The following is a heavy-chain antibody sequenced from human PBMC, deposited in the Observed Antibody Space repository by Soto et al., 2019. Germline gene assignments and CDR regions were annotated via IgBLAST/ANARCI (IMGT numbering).Heavy chain of an antibody. CDR2: IYPGDSDT. J-gene: IGHJ4*02. D-gene: IGHD6-6*01. Sequence: PGESLKISCKGSGYSFTSYWIGWVLQMPGKGLEWMGIIYPGDSDTRYSPSFQGQVTISADKSISTAYLQWSSLKASDTAIYYCARREYSGSSSRNFDYWGQGTLVTVSS. V-gene: IGHV5-51*01. CDR1: GYSFTSYW. CDR3: ARREYSGSSSRNFDY.